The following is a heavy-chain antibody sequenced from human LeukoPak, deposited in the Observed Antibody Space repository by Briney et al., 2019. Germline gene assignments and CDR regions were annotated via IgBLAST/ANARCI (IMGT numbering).Heavy chain of an antibody. CDR3: ARWIQLWLPLFDY. D-gene: IGHD5-18*01. CDR1: GFTFSDYY. J-gene: IGHJ4*02. CDR2: ISSSGSTI. V-gene: IGHV3-11*01. Sequence: GGSLRLSCAASGFTFSDYYMSWIRQAPGKGLEWVSYISSSGSTIYYADSVKGRFTISRDNAKNSLYLQMNSLRAEDTAVYYCARWIQLWLPLFDYWGQGTLVTVSS.